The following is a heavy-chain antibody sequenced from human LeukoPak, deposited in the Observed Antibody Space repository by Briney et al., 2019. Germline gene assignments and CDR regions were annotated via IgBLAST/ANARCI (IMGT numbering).Heavy chain of an antibody. D-gene: IGHD1-1*01. CDR3: AKSRVRGVNWFGP. Sequence: GGSLRLSCAASGLTFSSYAMSWVRQAPGKGLEWVSAISGSGGSTYYAESVKGRFTISRDNSKNTLYLQMNSLRAEDTAVYYCAKSRVRGVNWFGPCGQGTLVTVSS. J-gene: IGHJ5*02. V-gene: IGHV3-23*01. CDR1: GLTFSSYA. CDR2: ISGSGGST.